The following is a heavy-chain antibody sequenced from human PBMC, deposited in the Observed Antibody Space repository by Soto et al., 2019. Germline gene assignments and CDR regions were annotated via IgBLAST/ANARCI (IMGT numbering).Heavy chain of an antibody. J-gene: IGHJ4*02. D-gene: IGHD3-3*01. V-gene: IGHV5-51*01. Sequence: PGESLKISCKGSGYNFAGYWIAWVRQMPGKGLELMGIIYPSDSDTRYRPSFQGQVTISADKSISSAYLQWSSLRASDTAMYYCARGGVSTRTFDYWGQGTPDTVSS. CDR3: ARGGVSTRTFDY. CDR1: GYNFAGYW. CDR2: IYPSDSDT.